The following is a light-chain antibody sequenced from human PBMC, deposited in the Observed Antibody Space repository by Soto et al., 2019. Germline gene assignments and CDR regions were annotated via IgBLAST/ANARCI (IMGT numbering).Light chain of an antibody. CDR2: DVS. V-gene: IGKV1-5*01. Sequence: DIQMTQSPSTLSASVGDRVTITCRASQSISGWLAWYQQKPGKAPKLLIYDVSSLESGVPSRFSGSGSGTEFTLAISSLQPDDFATDYCQQYNSYPWTFGQGNKVEIK. J-gene: IGKJ1*01. CDR1: QSISGW. CDR3: QQYNSYPWT.